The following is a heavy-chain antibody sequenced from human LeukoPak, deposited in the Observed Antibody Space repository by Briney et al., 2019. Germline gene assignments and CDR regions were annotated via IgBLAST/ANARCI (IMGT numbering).Heavy chain of an antibody. Sequence: GGSLRLSCAASGFTFSSYEMNWVRQAPGKGLEWVSYISSSGSTIYYADSVKGRFTISRDNAKNSLYLQMNSLRAEDTAVYYCARDTADPSTSRTDVDTAMGQSNYYYYYVDVWGKGTTVTISS. CDR1: GFTFSSYE. CDR2: ISSSGSTI. J-gene: IGHJ6*03. D-gene: IGHD5-18*01. CDR3: ARDTADPSTSRTDVDTAMGQSNYYYYYVDV. V-gene: IGHV3-48*03.